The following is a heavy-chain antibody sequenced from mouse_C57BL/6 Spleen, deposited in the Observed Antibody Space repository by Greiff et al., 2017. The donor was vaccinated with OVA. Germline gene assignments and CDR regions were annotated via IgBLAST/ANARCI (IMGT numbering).Heavy chain of an antibody. J-gene: IGHJ2*01. V-gene: IGHV5-4*03. Sequence: EVMLVESGGGLVKPGGSLKLSCAASGFTFSSYALSWVRQTPEKRLEWVATISDGGSYTYYPDNVKGRFTISRDKAKNNLYLQMSHLKSEDTAMYYCARRTGTGHYCDYWGQGTTLTVSS. CDR3: ARRTGTGHYCDY. D-gene: IGHD3-3*01. CDR2: ISDGGSYT. CDR1: GFTFSSYA.